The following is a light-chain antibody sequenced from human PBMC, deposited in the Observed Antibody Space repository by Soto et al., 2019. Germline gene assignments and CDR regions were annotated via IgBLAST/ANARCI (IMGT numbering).Light chain of an antibody. CDR1: SSDIGGYNY. Sequence: QSALTQPASVSGSPGQSITISCAGTSSDIGGYNYVSWFQQHPGKAPKLMIYDVSNRPSGISNRFSGSKSGNTASLTISGLQAEDEADYYCTSYTRGSTTLDVFGTGTKLTVL. V-gene: IGLV2-14*01. J-gene: IGLJ1*01. CDR2: DVS. CDR3: TSYTRGSTTLDV.